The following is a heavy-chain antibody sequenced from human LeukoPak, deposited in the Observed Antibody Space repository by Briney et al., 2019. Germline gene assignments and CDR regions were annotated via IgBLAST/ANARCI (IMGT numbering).Heavy chain of an antibody. CDR3: ARDRRHNSGSYYDY. V-gene: IGHV1-18*01. Sequence: GASVKVSCKASGYTFSSYGISWMRQAPGRGLEWMGWISAYTGDTNYAQKLQGRVTVTTDTSTSTAYMELRSLRSDDTAVYYCARDRRHNSGSYYDYWGQGTLVTVSS. J-gene: IGHJ4*02. CDR2: ISAYTGDT. D-gene: IGHD1-26*01. CDR1: GYTFSSYG.